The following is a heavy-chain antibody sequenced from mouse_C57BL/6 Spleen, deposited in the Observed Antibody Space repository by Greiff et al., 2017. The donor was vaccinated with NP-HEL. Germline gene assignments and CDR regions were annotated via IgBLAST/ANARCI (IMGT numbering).Heavy chain of an antibody. D-gene: IGHD3-2*02. V-gene: IGHV1-64*01. CDR2: IHPNSGST. CDR3: ARSTAQAKGYYFDY. Sequence: QVQLQQPGAELVKPGASVKLSCKASGYTFTSYWMHWVKQRPGQGLEWIGMIHPNSGSTNYNEKFKSKATLTVDKSSSTAYMQLSSLTSEDSAVYYCARSTAQAKGYYFDYWGQGTTLTVSS. J-gene: IGHJ2*01. CDR1: GYTFTSYW.